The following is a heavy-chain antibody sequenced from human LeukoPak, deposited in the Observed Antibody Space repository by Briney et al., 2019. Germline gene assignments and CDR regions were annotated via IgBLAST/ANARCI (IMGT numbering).Heavy chain of an antibody. D-gene: IGHD3-22*01. CDR3: ARDGDYYYDSSGYYRPTNFDY. CDR2: IYYSGST. Sequence: SETLSLTCTVSGGSISSSSYYWGWIRQPPGKGLEWIGSIYYSGSTYYNPSLKSRVTISVDTSKNQFSLKLSSVTAADTAVYYCARDGDYYYDSSGYYRPTNFDYWGQGTLVTVSS. CDR1: GGSISSSSYY. V-gene: IGHV4-39*07. J-gene: IGHJ4*02.